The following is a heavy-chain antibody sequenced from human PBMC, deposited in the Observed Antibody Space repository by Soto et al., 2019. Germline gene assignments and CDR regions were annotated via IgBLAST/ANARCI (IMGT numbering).Heavy chain of an antibody. CDR3: ARDLGGWNFDF. Sequence: ASVKVSCKSPGYTFTSYGITWVRQAPGQGLEWMGWISAYNGNTNYAQKLQGRVTMTTDTSTTTAYMDLRSLRSDDTAVYYCARDLGGWNFDFWGQGTLVTVSS. J-gene: IGHJ4*02. CDR2: ISAYNGNT. D-gene: IGHD1-1*01. V-gene: IGHV1-18*04. CDR1: GYTFTSYG.